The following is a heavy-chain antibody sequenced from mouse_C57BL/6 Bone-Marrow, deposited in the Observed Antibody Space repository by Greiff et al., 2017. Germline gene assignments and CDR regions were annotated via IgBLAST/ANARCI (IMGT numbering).Heavy chain of an antibody. CDR3: ARPLRYFGY. V-gene: IGHV5-6*01. Sequence: EVQGVESGGDLVKPGGSLKLSCAASGFTFSSYGMSWVRQTPDKRLEWVATISSGGSYTYYPDSVKGRFTISRDNAKNTLYLQMSSLKSEDTAMYYCARPLRYFGYWGQGPTLTVSS. D-gene: IGHD1-1*01. CDR2: ISSGGSYT. CDR1: GFTFSSYG. J-gene: IGHJ2*01.